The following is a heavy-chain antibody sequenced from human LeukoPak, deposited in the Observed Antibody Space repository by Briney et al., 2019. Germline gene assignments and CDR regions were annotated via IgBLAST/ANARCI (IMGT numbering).Heavy chain of an antibody. CDR3: ATSGYAYGALDI. CDR1: GYTFTGYH. CDR2: INPNSGDT. Sequence: ASVKVSCKASGYTFTGYHMHWVRQAPGQGLEWMGRINPNSGDTNYAQKFQGRVTMTRDTSISTAYMELSRLRSDDTAVYYCATSGYAYGALDIWGQGTMVTVSS. V-gene: IGHV1-2*06. D-gene: IGHD5-18*01. J-gene: IGHJ3*02.